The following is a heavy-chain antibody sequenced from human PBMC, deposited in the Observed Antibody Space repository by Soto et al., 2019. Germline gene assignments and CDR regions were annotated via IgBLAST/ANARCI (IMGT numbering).Heavy chain of an antibody. CDR1: GGTFSSYT. CDR2: IIPILGIA. J-gene: IGHJ2*01. CDR3: ARDRRVATSANDWYFDL. V-gene: IGHV1-69*04. D-gene: IGHD5-12*01. Sequence: QVQLVQSGAEVKKPGSSVKVSCKASGGTFSSYTIRWVRQAPGQGLEWMGRIIPILGIAYYAQKFQGRVTITADKSASTAYMELSSLRSEETAVYYCARDRRVATSANDWYFDLWGRGTLVTGSS.